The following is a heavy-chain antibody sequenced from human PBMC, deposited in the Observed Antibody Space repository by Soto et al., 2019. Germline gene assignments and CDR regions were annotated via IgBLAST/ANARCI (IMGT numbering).Heavy chain of an antibody. J-gene: IGHJ6*02. Sequence: GGSLRLSCAASGFTFSSYDMHWVRQATGKGLEWVSAIGTAGDTYYPGSVKGRFTISRENAKNSLYLQMNSLRAGDTAVYYCARGHRWLVPGRYYGMDVWGQGTTVTVSS. V-gene: IGHV3-13*01. CDR3: ARGHRWLVPGRYYGMDV. CDR2: IGTAGDT. CDR1: GFTFSSYD. D-gene: IGHD6-19*01.